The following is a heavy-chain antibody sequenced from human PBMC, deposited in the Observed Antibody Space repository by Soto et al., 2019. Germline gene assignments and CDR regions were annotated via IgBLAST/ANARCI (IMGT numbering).Heavy chain of an antibody. CDR3: ARGRYCSGGSCPTAYYYMDI. D-gene: IGHD2-15*01. V-gene: IGHV3-21*01. J-gene: IGHJ6*03. CDR1: GFTFSSYS. CDR2: ISSSGST. Sequence: GGSLRLSCAASGFTFSSYSMNWVRQAPGKGLEWVSSISSSGSTYYADSVKGRFTITRDDSKNTLYLQMNSLRADDMAVYYCARGRYCSGGSCPTAYYYMDIWGKGTTVTVSS.